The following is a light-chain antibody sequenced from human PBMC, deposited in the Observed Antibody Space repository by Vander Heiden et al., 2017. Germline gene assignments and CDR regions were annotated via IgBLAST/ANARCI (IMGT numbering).Light chain of an antibody. CDR2: QDS. Sequence: SYELTQPPSVSVSPGQTASITCSGEKLGDEYACWYQQKPGQSPVLVIYQDSKRPSGIPERFSGSNSGNTATLTISGTQAMDEADYYCQAWDSSTAWHVVFGGGTKLTVL. V-gene: IGLV3-1*01. J-gene: IGLJ2*01. CDR3: QAWDSSTAWHVV. CDR1: KLGDEY.